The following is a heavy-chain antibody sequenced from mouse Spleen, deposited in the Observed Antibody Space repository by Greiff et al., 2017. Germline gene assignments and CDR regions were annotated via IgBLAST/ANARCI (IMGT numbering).Heavy chain of an antibody. J-gene: IGHJ2*01. Sequence: EVQRVESGGGLVQPGGSLKLSCAASGFTFSSYTMSWVRQTPEKRLEWVAYISNGGGSTYYPDTVKGRFTISRDNAKNTLYLQMSSLKSEDTAMYYCARQKKGYFDYWGQGTTLTVSS. CDR3: ARQKKGYFDY. CDR2: ISNGGGST. V-gene: IGHV5-12-2*01. CDR1: GFTFSSYT.